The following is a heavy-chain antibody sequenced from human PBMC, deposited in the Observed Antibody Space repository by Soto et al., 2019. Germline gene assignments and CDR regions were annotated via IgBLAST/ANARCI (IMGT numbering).Heavy chain of an antibody. CDR2: IFWNDDE. V-gene: IGHV2-26*01. J-gene: IGHJ5*02. Sequence: YGPTGEPAQTLTLTCDFSGFSLSTYHMGVAWIRQPPGKALEWLALIFWNDDESYSPSLKSTHTISKDTSRSQVVLTIPNMDPVEPATYYCALIKDCSRTDCYLASFEPLGQGTLVTVSS. CDR3: ALIKDCSRTDCYLASFEP. CDR1: GFSLSTYHMG. D-gene: IGHD2-2*01.